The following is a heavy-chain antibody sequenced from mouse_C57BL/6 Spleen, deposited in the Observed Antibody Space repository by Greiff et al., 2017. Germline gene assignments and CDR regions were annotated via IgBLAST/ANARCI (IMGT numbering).Heavy chain of an antibody. V-gene: IGHV1-52*01. J-gene: IGHJ3*01. CDR3: ARDSSGYGGPTWLAD. CDR2: IDPSDSET. CDR1: GYTFTSYW. Sequence: QVQLQQPGAELVRPGSSVKLSCKASGYTFTSYWMHWVKQRPIQGLEWIGNIDPSDSETHYNQKFKGKATLTVDTSSSTAYMQLSSLTSEDSAVYYCARDSSGYGGPTWLADWGQGTLVTVSA. D-gene: IGHD3-2*02.